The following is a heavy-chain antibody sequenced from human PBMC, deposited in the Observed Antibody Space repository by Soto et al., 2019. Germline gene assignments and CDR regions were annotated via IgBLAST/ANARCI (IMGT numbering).Heavy chain of an antibody. Sequence: PSETLSLTCTVSGGSISSSSYYWGWIRQPPGKGLEWIGSIYYSGSTYYNPSLKSRVTISVDTSKNQFSLKLSSVTAADTAVYYCARRDYYDSSGYYYPYYFDYWGKGTLVTVS. CDR2: IYYSGST. CDR3: ARRDYYDSSGYYYPYYFDY. D-gene: IGHD3-22*01. CDR1: GGSISSSSYY. V-gene: IGHV4-39*01. J-gene: IGHJ4*02.